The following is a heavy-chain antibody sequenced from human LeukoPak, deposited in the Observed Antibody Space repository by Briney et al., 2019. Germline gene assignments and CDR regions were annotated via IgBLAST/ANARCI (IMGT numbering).Heavy chain of an antibody. Sequence: GGSLRLSRAASEFTFSSYAMSWVRQAPGKGLEWVSAISGSGGSTYYADSVRGRFTISRDNSKNTLYLQMNSLRAEDTAVYYCAKPAYYDILTGYGTWGQGTLVTVSS. CDR2: ISGSGGST. CDR1: EFTFSSYA. CDR3: AKPAYYDILTGYGT. J-gene: IGHJ4*02. V-gene: IGHV3-23*01. D-gene: IGHD3-9*01.